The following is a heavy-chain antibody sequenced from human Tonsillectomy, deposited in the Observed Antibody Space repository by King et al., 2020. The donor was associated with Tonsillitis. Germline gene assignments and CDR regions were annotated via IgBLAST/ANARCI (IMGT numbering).Heavy chain of an antibody. CDR3: ARRSSAWNYFDD. CDR1: GFTFSDYY. Sequence: HVQLVESGGRLVKPGGSLRLSCAGSGFTFSDYYMGWFRQAPGKGLEWLSYISSSSSYIKYADSVKGRITISRDNAKNSLYLQVDRLRAEDTAVYYCARRSSAWNYFDDWGQGILVTVSS. V-gene: IGHV3-11*05. CDR2: ISSSSSYI. D-gene: IGHD6-19*01. J-gene: IGHJ4*02.